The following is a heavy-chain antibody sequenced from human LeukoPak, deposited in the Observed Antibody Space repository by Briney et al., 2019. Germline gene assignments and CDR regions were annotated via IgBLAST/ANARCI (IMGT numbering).Heavy chain of an antibody. J-gene: IGHJ5*02. Sequence: SETLSLTCTVSGYSISSGYFWGWIRQPPGKGLEWIGTIYNSGSTNYNPSLKSRVTISVDTSKNQFSLKLRSVTAADTAVYYCARLTGYSSGSWFDPWGQGTLVTVSS. D-gene: IGHD3-9*01. CDR3: ARLTGYSSGSWFDP. CDR2: IYNSGST. V-gene: IGHV4-38-2*02. CDR1: GYSISSGYF.